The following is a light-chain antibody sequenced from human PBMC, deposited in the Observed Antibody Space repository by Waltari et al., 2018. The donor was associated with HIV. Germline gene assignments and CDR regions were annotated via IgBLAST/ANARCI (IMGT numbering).Light chain of an antibody. V-gene: IGKV2-28*01. CDR1: QSHMHLYGYNY. Sequence: DIVMTQSPLSLPVTPGEQASVSCRSSQSHMHLYGYNYLDWYLQKPGQSPQVLIYLGSIRASGVPDRFSGSGSGTDFTLKISRVEAEDVGVYYCMQALETPYTFGQGTKLAIK. CDR2: LGS. CDR3: MQALETPYT. J-gene: IGKJ2*01.